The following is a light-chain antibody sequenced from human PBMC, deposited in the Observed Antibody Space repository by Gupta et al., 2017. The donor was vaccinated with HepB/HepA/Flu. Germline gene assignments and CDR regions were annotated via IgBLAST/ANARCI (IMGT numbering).Light chain of an antibody. CDR2: DVS. J-gene: IGLJ2*01. Sequence: QSALTQPRSVSGSPGQSVTISCTGTSSDVGGYNYVSWYQPHPGKAPKLMIYDVSKRPSGVPDRFSCSKSGNTASLTISGLQAEDEADYYCCSYSGSPEVFGGGTKLTVL. V-gene: IGLV2-11*01. CDR3: CSYSGSPEV. CDR1: SSDVGGYNY.